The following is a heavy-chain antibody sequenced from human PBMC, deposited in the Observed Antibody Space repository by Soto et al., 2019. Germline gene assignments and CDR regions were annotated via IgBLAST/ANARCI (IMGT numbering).Heavy chain of an antibody. Sequence: ASVKVSCKASGYTFTSYGISWVRQAPGQGLEWMGWISAYNGNTNYAQKFQGRVTMTRNTSISTAYMELSNLRSEDTAVYYCAASRGGSSWLYYYYYYGMDVWGQGTTVTVSS. CDR3: AASRGGSSWLYYYYYYGMDV. D-gene: IGHD6-13*01. CDR2: ISAYNGNT. CDR1: GYTFTSYG. J-gene: IGHJ6*02. V-gene: IGHV1-18*04.